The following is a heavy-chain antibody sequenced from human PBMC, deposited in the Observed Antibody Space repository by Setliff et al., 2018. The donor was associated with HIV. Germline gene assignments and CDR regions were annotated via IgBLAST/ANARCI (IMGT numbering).Heavy chain of an antibody. J-gene: IGHJ3*02. D-gene: IGHD3-3*01. V-gene: IGHV4-39*01. CDR3: ARQSGYTRGWDIFGLVAGSFDI. CDR1: DGSISSSSYY. Sequence: SETLSLTCNVSDGSISSSSYYWAWIRQPPGKGLEWIGTIYYSGNTYYRPSLKSRVTVSIDTSKNQFSLRLNSVTAADTAVYYSARQSGYTRGWDIFGLVAGSFDIWGQGTMVTVSS. CDR2: IYYSGNT.